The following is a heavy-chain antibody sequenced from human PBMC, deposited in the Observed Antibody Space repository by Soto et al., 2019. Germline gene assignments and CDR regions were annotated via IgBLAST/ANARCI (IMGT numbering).Heavy chain of an antibody. D-gene: IGHD3-9*01. J-gene: IGHJ4*02. CDR1: GFTFSNAW. CDR2: IKSKTDGGTT. Sequence: GGSLRLSCAASGFTFSNAWMNWVRQAPGKGLEWVGRIKSKTDGGTTDYAAPVKGRFTISRDDSKNTLYLQMNSLKTEDTAVYYCTTDRDDILTGYYNVYWGQGTLVTVSS. V-gene: IGHV3-15*07. CDR3: TTDRDDILTGYYNVY.